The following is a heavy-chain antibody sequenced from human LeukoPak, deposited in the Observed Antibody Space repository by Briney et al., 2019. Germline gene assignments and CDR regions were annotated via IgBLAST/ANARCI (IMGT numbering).Heavy chain of an antibody. Sequence: TETLSLTCTVSGGSISSYYWSWIRQPPGKGLEWIGYIYYSGSTNYNPSLKSRVTISVDTSKNQFSLKLSSVTAADTAVYYCTRGSIAYYYMDVWGKGTTVTISS. D-gene: IGHD3-22*01. CDR1: GGSISSYY. CDR3: TRGSIAYYYMDV. V-gene: IGHV4-59*01. J-gene: IGHJ6*03. CDR2: IYYSGST.